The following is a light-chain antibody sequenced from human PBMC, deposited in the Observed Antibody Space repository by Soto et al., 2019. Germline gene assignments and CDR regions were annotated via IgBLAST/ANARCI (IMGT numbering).Light chain of an antibody. CDR1: SSDVGSYNL. J-gene: IGLJ1*01. V-gene: IGLV2-23*02. CDR3: CSYVGSSAPLI. Sequence: QSALTQPASVSGSPGQSITISCTGTSSDVGSYNLVSWYQQHPGKAPKLMIYEVSKRPSGVSNRFSGSKSGNTASLTISGRQAVDDADDYRCSYVGSSAPLIFATGTKLTVL. CDR2: EVS.